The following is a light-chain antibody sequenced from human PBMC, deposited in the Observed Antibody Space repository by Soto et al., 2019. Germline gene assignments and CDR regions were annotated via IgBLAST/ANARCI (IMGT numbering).Light chain of an antibody. CDR2: GNN. Sequence: QPVLTQPPSVSGAPGQRVTISCTGSSSNIGAGYDVHWYQQLPGTAPKLLIYGNNNRPSGVPDRFSGSKSGTSASLAITGLQAEDEADYYCQSYDSSLSVCVFGGGTQLTVL. CDR1: SSNIGAGYD. J-gene: IGLJ2*01. CDR3: QSYDSSLSVCV. V-gene: IGLV1-40*01.